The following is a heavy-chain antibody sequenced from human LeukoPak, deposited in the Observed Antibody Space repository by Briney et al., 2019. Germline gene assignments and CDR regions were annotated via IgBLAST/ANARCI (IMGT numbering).Heavy chain of an antibody. CDR3: ARGSVSSDDY. V-gene: IGHV4-59*02. Sequence: SETLSLTCTVSGGSVSGSYWSWVRQSPGKGLEWIGYIYYSGATNYNPSLKSRVTITVDTSKNQFSLKLSSVTAADTAVYYCARGSVSSDDYWGQGTLVTVSS. CDR1: GGSVSGSY. CDR2: IYYSGAT. J-gene: IGHJ4*02. D-gene: IGHD3-16*02.